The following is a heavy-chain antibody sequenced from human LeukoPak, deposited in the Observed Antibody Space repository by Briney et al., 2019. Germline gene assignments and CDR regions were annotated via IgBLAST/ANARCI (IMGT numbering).Heavy chain of an antibody. Sequence: SETLSLTCTVSGGSINSSSYYWGWIRQPPGKGLEWIGSIYYSGNTYYNPSLKSRVTISVDTSKNQFSLKLSSVTAADTAVYYCARRFRTTTYYYDSSEYYFDYWGQGTLVTVSS. V-gene: IGHV4-39*01. J-gene: IGHJ4*02. CDR1: GGSINSSSYY. CDR2: IYYSGNT. CDR3: ARRFRTTTYYYDSSEYYFDY. D-gene: IGHD3-22*01.